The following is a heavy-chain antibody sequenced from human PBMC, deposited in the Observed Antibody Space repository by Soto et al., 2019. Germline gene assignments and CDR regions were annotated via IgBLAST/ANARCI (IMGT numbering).Heavy chain of an antibody. CDR3: AKVGAAAGNRYYFDY. CDR2: ISGSGGST. V-gene: IGHV3-23*01. Sequence: GGSLRLSCAASGFTFSSYAMSWVRQAPGKGLEWVSAISGSGGSTYYADSVKGRFTISRDNSKNTLYLQMNSLRAEDTAVYYCAKVGAAAGNRYYFDYWGQGTLVTVSS. D-gene: IGHD6-13*01. J-gene: IGHJ4*02. CDR1: GFTFSSYA.